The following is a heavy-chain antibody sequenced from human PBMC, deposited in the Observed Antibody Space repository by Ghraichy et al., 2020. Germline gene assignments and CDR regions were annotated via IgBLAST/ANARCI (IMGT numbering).Heavy chain of an antibody. Sequence: GGSLRLSCAASGFTFSSYSMNWVRQAPGKGLEWVSSISSSSYIYYADSVKGRFTISRDNAKNSLYLQMNSLRAEDTAVYYCARDTYDFWSGYPYYFDYWGQGTLVTVSS. D-gene: IGHD3-3*01. J-gene: IGHJ4*02. CDR2: ISSSSYI. CDR3: ARDTYDFWSGYPYYFDY. CDR1: GFTFSSYS. V-gene: IGHV3-21*01.